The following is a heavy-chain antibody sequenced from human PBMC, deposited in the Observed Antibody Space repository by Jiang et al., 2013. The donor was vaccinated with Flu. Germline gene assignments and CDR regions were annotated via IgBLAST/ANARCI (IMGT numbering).Heavy chain of an antibody. D-gene: IGHD6-19*01. CDR3: AREIIARTKQWLVYGMDV. CDR2: INPSGGST. Sequence: GAEVKKPGASVKVSCKASGYTFTSYYMHWVRQAPGQGLEWMGIINPSGGSTSYAQKFQGRVTMTRDTSTSTVYMELSSLRSEDTAVYYCAREIIARTKQWLVYGMDVWGQGTTVTVSS. J-gene: IGHJ6*02. CDR1: GYTFTSYY. V-gene: IGHV1-46*03.